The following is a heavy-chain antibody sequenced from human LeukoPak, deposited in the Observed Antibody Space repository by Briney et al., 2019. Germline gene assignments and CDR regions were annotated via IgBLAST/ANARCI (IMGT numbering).Heavy chain of an antibody. V-gene: IGHV4-30-4*08. J-gene: IGHJ4*02. CDR3: ARDIPGGRYYFDY. D-gene: IGHD2-15*01. CDR2: IYYSGST. Sequence: SETLSLTCTVSGGSISSGDYYWSWVRQPPGKGLEWIGYIYYSGSTSYNPSLKSRVTISVDTSKNQFSLKLNSVTAADTAVYYCARDIPGGRYYFDYWGQGTLVTVSS. CDR1: GGSISSGDYY.